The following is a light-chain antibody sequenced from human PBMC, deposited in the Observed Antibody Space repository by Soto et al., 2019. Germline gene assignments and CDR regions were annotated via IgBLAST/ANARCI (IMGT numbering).Light chain of an antibody. V-gene: IGKV2D-29*02. CDR1: QSLLSSGGETY. J-gene: IGKJ5*01. CDR2: EVS. CDR3: MQSTQLPLP. Sequence: DIVMSQTPLSLSVTPGQPASISGRSSQSLLSSGGETYLFWYLQSPGQSPQLLIYEVSNRISTVPHRFSGSGSGTAFTLKISRVEAEDAGVYYCMQSTQLPLPFGQGTRLEVK.